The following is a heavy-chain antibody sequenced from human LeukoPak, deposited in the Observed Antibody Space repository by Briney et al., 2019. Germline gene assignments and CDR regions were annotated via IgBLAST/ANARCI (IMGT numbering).Heavy chain of an antibody. V-gene: IGHV4-4*07. J-gene: IGHJ6*03. CDR2: INTSGST. CDR3: ASDYYYYMDV. CDR1: GGSISSYY. Sequence: SETLSLTCTVFGGSISSYYWSWIRQPAGKGLEWIGRINTSGSTNYNPSLKSRVIMSGDTSKNQFSLKLSSVTAADTAVYYCASDYYYYMDVWGKGTTVTVSS.